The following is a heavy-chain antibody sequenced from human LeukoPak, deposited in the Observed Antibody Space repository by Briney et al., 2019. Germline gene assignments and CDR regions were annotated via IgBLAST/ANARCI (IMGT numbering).Heavy chain of an antibody. Sequence: GGSLRLSCSASGFTFSTYPMHWVRQAPGKGLEYVSAISSNGGSTYYADSVKGRFTISRDNSKNTLYLQMSSLRAEDMAVYYCVTRGTTGTKYLEHWGQGSLVTVSS. CDR1: GFTFSTYP. CDR3: VTRGTTGTKYLEH. CDR2: ISSNGGST. D-gene: IGHD1-1*01. V-gene: IGHV3-64D*06. J-gene: IGHJ4*02.